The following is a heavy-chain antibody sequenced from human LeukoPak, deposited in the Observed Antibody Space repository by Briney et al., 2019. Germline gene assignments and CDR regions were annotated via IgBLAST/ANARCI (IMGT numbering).Heavy chain of an antibody. CDR3: ASLPNYGDYGGNDY. Sequence: GASVTVSCTASGGTFSSYAISWMRQAPGQGLEWMGGIIPIFGTANYAQKFQGRVTITADESTSTAYMELSSLRSEDTAVYYCASLPNYGDYGGNDYWGQGTLVTVSS. CDR2: IIPIFGTA. V-gene: IGHV1-69*13. CDR1: GGTFSSYA. D-gene: IGHD4-17*01. J-gene: IGHJ4*02.